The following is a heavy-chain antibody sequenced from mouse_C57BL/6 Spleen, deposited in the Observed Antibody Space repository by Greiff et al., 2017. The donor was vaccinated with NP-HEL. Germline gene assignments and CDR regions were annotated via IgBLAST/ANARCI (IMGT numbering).Heavy chain of an antibody. V-gene: IGHV1-82*01. J-gene: IGHJ2*01. Sequence: VQLQESGPELVKPGASVKISCKASGYAFSSSWMNWVKQRPGKGLVWIGRIYPGDGDTNYNGTLKGKATLTADKSSSTAYMQLSSLTSEDSAVYFCFQLGPDYWGQGTTLTVSS. CDR2: IYPGDGDT. D-gene: IGHD4-1*02. CDR1: GYAFSSSW. CDR3: FQLGPDY.